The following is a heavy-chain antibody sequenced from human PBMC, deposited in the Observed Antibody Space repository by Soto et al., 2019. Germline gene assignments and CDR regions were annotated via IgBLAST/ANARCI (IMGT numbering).Heavy chain of an antibody. CDR1: GFTFSRYA. CDR3: SKLPPPLIVVVQAAKKYYFDY. V-gene: IGHV3-23*01. CDR2: ISGSGGST. J-gene: IGHJ4*02. Sequence: EVQLLESGGGLVQPGGSLRLSCAASGFTFSRYAMSWVCQAPGKGLEWVSAISGSGGSTYYADPVKGRFTISRDNYKNALYLQMNSRRAEDTAVYYCSKLPPPLIVVVQAAKKYYFDYWGQGTLVAVSS. D-gene: IGHD2-2*01.